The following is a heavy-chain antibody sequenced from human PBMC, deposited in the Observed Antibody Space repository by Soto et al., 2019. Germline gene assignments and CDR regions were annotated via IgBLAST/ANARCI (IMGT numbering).Heavy chain of an antibody. Sequence: GGSLRLSCASSGCTFSSYAMSLVRQATGKGLEWVSAISGSGGSTYYADSVKGRFTISRDNSKNTLYLQMNSLRAEDTAVYYCAKAPDYGDQYYYYYMDVWGKGTTVTVSS. J-gene: IGHJ6*03. CDR3: AKAPDYGDQYYYYYMDV. D-gene: IGHD4-17*01. CDR1: GCTFSSYA. V-gene: IGHV3-23*01. CDR2: ISGSGGST.